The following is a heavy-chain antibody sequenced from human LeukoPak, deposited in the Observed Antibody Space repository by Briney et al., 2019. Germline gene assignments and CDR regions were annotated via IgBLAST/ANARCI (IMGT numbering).Heavy chain of an antibody. CDR3: ATYRALTGESYYFDY. J-gene: IGHJ4*02. V-gene: IGHV5-51*01. CDR2: IYPGDSDT. Sequence: GESLKISCKGSGYSFTSYWIGWVRQMPGKGLEWMEIIYPGDSDTRYSPSFQGQVTISADKSISTASLQWSSLKASDTAMYYCATYRALTGESYYFDYWGQGTLVTVSS. D-gene: IGHD7-27*01. CDR1: GYSFTSYW.